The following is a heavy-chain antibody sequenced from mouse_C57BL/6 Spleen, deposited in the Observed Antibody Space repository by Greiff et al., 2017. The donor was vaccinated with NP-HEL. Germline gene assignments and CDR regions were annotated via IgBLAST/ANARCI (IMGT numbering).Heavy chain of an antibody. Sequence: QVQLQQPGAELVKPGASVKLSCKASGYTFTSYWMHWVKQRPGQGLEWIGMIHPNSGSTNYNEKFKSKATLTVDKSSSTAYMQLSSLTSEDSAVYYCARNTDYYGSRGTFAYWGQGTLVTVSA. CDR1: GYTFTSYW. D-gene: IGHD1-1*01. V-gene: IGHV1-64*01. J-gene: IGHJ3*01. CDR3: ARNTDYYGSRGTFAY. CDR2: IHPNSGST.